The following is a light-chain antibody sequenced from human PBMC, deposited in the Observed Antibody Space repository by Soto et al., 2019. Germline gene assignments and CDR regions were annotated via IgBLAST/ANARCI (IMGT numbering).Light chain of an antibody. Sequence: DIPMTQSPSTLSASVGARVTITGRASQTINNYLTWYQLKRGKAPQFLYYRVSTLECGVPSRFSGAGSGTEFSLTISSLQPDEFATYYCNQYKRYPCMFGQGPKVEIK. CDR1: QTINNY. CDR3: NQYKRYPCM. CDR2: RVS. V-gene: IGKV1-5*03. J-gene: IGKJ1*01.